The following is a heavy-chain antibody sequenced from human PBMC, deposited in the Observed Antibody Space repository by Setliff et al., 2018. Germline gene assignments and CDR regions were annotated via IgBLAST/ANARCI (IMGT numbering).Heavy chain of an antibody. V-gene: IGHV3-53*01. CDR2: IFNDGSK. CDR1: GITISNNF. CDR3: AREARMGCFDY. Sequence: GGSLRLSCVVSGITISNNFWSWVRQAPGKGLERVSIIFNDGSKVYYADSVKGRFPISRDNAKNSLYLQMNSLRAEDTALYYCAREARMGCFDYWGQGTPVTVSS. D-gene: IGHD6-19*01. J-gene: IGHJ4*02.